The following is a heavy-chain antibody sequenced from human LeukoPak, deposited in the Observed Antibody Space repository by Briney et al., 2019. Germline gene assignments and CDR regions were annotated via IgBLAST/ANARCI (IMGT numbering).Heavy chain of an antibody. V-gene: IGHV2-5*01. Sequence: ESGPTLVKPTQTLTLTCTFSGFSLSTSGVGVGWIRQPPGKALEWLALIYWNDDKRYSPSLKSRLTITKDTSKNQVVLTMTNMDPVDTATYYCAHSDPKTMVRGVLHYFDYWGQGTLVTVSS. CDR3: AHSDPKTMVRGVLHYFDY. D-gene: IGHD3-10*01. CDR1: GFSLSTSGVG. CDR2: IYWNDDK. J-gene: IGHJ4*02.